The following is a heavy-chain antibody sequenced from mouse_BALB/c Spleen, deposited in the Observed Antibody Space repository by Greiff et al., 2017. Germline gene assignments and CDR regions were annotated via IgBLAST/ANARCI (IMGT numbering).Heavy chain of an antibody. J-gene: IGHJ4*01. Sequence: VQLQQSGPSLVQPSQSLSITCTVSGFSLTSYGVHWVRQSPGKGLEWLGVIWRGGSTDYNAAFMSRLSITKDNSKSQVFFKMNSLQADDTAIYYCAKNSGDYYAMDYWGQGTSVTVSS. CDR3: AKNSGDYYAMDY. CDR2: IWRGGST. V-gene: IGHV2-5-1*01. CDR1: GFSLTSYG. D-gene: IGHD3-1*01.